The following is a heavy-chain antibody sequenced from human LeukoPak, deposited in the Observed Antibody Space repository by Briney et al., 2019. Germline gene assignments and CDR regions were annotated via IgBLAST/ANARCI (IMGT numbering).Heavy chain of an antibody. CDR3: ARHYGNSSGWYRLGDDAFGI. CDR1: GGSISSYY. D-gene: IGHD6-19*01. Sequence: SETLSLTCTVSGGSISSYYWSWIRQPPGKGLEWIGYIYYSGSTNYNPSLKSRVTISVDTSKNQFSLKLSSVTAADTAVYYCARHYGNSSGWYRLGDDAFGIWGQGTMVTVSS. J-gene: IGHJ3*02. V-gene: IGHV4-59*08. CDR2: IYYSGST.